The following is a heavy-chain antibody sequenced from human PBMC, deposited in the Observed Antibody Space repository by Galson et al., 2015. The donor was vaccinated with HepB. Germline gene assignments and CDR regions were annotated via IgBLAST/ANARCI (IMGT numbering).Heavy chain of an antibody. J-gene: IGHJ6*02. Sequence: SVKVSCKASGGTFSSYAISWVRQAPGQGLEWMGGIIPIFGTANYAQKFQGRVTFTADKSTSTAYMELSSLRSEDTAVYYCAREIAVAAYYYYYGMDVWGQGTTVTVSS. CDR3: AREIAVAAYYYYYGMDV. CDR1: GGTFSSYA. CDR2: IIPIFGTA. D-gene: IGHD6-19*01. V-gene: IGHV1-69*06.